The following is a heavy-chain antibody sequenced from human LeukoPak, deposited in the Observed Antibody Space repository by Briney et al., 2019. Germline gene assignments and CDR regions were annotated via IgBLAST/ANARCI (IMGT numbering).Heavy chain of an antibody. Sequence: ASVKVSCKASGYTFTSYDINWVRQATGQGLEWMGWMNPNSGNTGYAQKFQGRVTMTRNTSISTAYMELSSLRSEDTAVYYCARGAYSSGWYEYYYYYGMDVWGQGTTVTVSS. J-gene: IGHJ6*02. CDR1: GYTFTSYD. D-gene: IGHD6-13*01. CDR2: MNPNSGNT. CDR3: ARGAYSSGWYEYYYYYGMDV. V-gene: IGHV1-8*01.